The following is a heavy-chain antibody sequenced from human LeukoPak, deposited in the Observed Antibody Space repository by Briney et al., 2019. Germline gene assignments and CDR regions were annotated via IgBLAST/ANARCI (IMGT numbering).Heavy chain of an antibody. CDR3: ARDLTAAAGRPNWFDP. CDR2: IYYSGST. D-gene: IGHD6-13*01. V-gene: IGHV4-39*07. Sequence: SETLSLTCTVSGGSISSSSYYWGWIRQPPGKGLEWIGSIYYSGSTYYNPSLKSRVTISVDTSKNQFSLKLSSVTAADTAVYYCARDLTAAAGRPNWFDPWGQGTLVTVSS. CDR1: GGSISSSSYY. J-gene: IGHJ5*02.